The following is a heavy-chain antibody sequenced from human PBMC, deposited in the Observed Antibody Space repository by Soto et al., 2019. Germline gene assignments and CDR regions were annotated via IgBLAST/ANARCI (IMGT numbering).Heavy chain of an antibody. CDR1: GYTFTSYG. Sequence: ASVKVSCKASGYTFTSYGISWVRHAPGQGLEWMGWMNPNSGNTDFAQKFQGRVTMTRNTSISTAYMELSSLRSEDTAVYYCARTYCSGGSCYSHYYYYMDVWGKGTTVTVSS. CDR2: MNPNSGNT. V-gene: IGHV1-8*02. J-gene: IGHJ6*03. D-gene: IGHD2-15*01. CDR3: ARTYCSGGSCYSHYYYYMDV.